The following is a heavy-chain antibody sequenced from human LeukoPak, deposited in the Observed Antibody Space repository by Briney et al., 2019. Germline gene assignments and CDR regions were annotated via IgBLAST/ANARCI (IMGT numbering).Heavy chain of an antibody. D-gene: IGHD2-2*01. CDR3: ARAGIDNALDP. CDR2: IWYDGGNK. Sequence: PGGSLRLSCAASGFTFNKYGINWVRQSPGKGLEWVAIIWYDGGNKYFAESVMGRFTISKDNSKNTVDLQMNSLRIEDTGVYYCARAGIDNALDPWGQGTQVTVSS. CDR1: GFTFNKYG. J-gene: IGHJ5*02. V-gene: IGHV3-33*01.